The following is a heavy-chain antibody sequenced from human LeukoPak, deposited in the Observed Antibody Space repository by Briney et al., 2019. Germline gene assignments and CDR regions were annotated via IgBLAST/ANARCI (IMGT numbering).Heavy chain of an antibody. CDR3: ARGAVVAVVAATHNWFDP. V-gene: IGHV1-8*01. Sequence: ASVKVSCKASGYTFTSYDINWVRQATGQGLEWMGWMNPNSGNTGYAQKFQGRVTMTRNTSISTAYMELSSLRSEDTAVYYCARGAVVAVVAATHNWFDPWGQGTLVTVSS. CDR2: MNPNSGNT. D-gene: IGHD2-15*01. J-gene: IGHJ5*02. CDR1: GYTFTSYD.